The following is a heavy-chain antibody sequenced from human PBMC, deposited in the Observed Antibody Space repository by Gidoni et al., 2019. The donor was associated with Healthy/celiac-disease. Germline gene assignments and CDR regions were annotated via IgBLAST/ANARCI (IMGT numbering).Heavy chain of an antibody. Sequence: QVQLVASGGGVVQPGRSLRLSCAASGFTFSSYGMPWVRQAPGKGLEWVAVISYDGSNKYYADSVKGRFTISRDNSKNTLYLQMNSLRAEDTAVYYCAKDYWLDSSSPEGSDYWGQGTLVTVSS. CDR3: AKDYWLDSSSPEGSDY. CDR1: GFTFSSYG. D-gene: IGHD6-13*01. CDR2: ISYDGSNK. V-gene: IGHV3-30*18. J-gene: IGHJ4*02.